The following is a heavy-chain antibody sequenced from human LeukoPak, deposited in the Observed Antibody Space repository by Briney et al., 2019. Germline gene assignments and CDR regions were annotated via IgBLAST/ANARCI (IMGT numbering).Heavy chain of an antibody. Sequence: ASVKVSCKASGYTFTGYYMHWVRQAPGQGLEWMGWINPNGGSTTYAQNFQGRVTLTRDTSINTAYMELSRLKSDDTAVYYCARDLPVWDAFDIWGQGTMVTVSS. D-gene: IGHD2-21*01. CDR3: ARDLPVWDAFDI. J-gene: IGHJ3*02. V-gene: IGHV1-2*02. CDR2: INPNGGST. CDR1: GYTFTGYY.